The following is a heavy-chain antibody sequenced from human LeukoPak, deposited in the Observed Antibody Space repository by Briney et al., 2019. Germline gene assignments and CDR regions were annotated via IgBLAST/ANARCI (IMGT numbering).Heavy chain of an antibody. J-gene: IGHJ3*02. Sequence: GASLRLSCAASGFTFSSYAMSWVRQAPGKGLEWVSAISGSGGSTYYADSVKGRFTISRDNSKNTLYLQMNSLRVEDTAVYYCAKDEYSGSYNAFDIWGQGTMVTVSS. D-gene: IGHD1-26*01. CDR3: AKDEYSGSYNAFDI. V-gene: IGHV3-23*01. CDR1: GFTFSSYA. CDR2: ISGSGGST.